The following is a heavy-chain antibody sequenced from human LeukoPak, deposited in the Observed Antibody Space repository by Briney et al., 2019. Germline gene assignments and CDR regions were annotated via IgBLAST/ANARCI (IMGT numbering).Heavy chain of an antibody. V-gene: IGHV3-30*02. Sequence: PGGSLRLSCAASGFSFSSYAMYWVRQAPGKGLDWVAFVLYDGNDKYYADSVKGRFTISRDNSKNTLYLQMNSLRAEDTGVYYCAKDLANAYTSDYWGQGTLVTVSS. CDR3: AKDLANAYTSDY. CDR1: GFSFSSYA. J-gene: IGHJ4*02. D-gene: IGHD2-8*01. CDR2: VLYDGNDK.